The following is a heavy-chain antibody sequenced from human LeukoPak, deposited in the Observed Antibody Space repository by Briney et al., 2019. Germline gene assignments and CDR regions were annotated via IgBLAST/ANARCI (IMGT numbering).Heavy chain of an antibody. J-gene: IGHJ4*02. CDR1: GFSFSSYW. V-gene: IGHV3-74*01. CDR2: ISDDRINT. CDR3: ARDHYYSGSGSYYN. Sequence: PGGSLRLSCVASGFSFSSYWMHWVRQAPGKGLVWVSRISDDRINTNCADSVKGRFTISRDNAKNTLYLQMNSLRAEDTAVYYCARDHYYSGSGSYYNWGQGTLVTVSA. D-gene: IGHD3-10*01.